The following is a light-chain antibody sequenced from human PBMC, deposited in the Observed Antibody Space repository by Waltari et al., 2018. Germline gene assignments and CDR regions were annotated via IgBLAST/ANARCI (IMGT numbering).Light chain of an antibody. Sequence: EIVMTQSPATLSVSPGERATLACRASQSGSSNLAWYQQKPGQAPRLLIYGESTRATGSPARFSGSGSGTEFTLTISSLQSEDCAVYYCQQYNNWPPGFGGGTKVEIK. V-gene: IGKV3-15*01. CDR3: QQYNNWPPG. CDR2: GES. CDR1: QSGSSN. J-gene: IGKJ4*01.